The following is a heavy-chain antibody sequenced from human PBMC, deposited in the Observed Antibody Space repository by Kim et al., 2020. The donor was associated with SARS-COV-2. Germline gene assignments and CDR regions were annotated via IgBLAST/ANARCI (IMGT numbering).Heavy chain of an antibody. Sequence: KSRVTISVDTSKNQFSLRLGSVTAADTAVYYCARWVGGVRGVISPNWFDPWGQGTLVTVSS. V-gene: IGHV4-31*02. D-gene: IGHD3-10*01. CDR3: ARWVGGVRGVISPNWFDP. J-gene: IGHJ5*02.